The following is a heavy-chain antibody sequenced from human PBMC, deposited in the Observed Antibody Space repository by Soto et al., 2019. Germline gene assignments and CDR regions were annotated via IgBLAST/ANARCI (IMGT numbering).Heavy chain of an antibody. CDR1: GGTISSYY. Sequence: SETLSLTCPVSGGTISSYYWSWIRQSPGKGLEWIGYIYYSASTNYSPSLKSRVTISVDTSKNQFSLNLSSVTAADTAVYYCARHLPYCGGDCYSLDYWGQGTLVTVSS. D-gene: IGHD2-21*02. CDR3: ARHLPYCGGDCYSLDY. CDR2: IYYSAST. V-gene: IGHV4-59*08. J-gene: IGHJ4*02.